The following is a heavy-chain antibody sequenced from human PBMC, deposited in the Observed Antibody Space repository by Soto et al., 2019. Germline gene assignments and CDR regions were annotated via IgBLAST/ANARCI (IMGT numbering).Heavy chain of an antibody. CDR2: IYYSGST. J-gene: IGHJ6*02. V-gene: IGHV4-31*03. D-gene: IGHD3-22*01. CDR1: GGSISSGGYY. Sequence: SETLSLTCTVSGGSISSGGYYWSWIRQHPGKGLEWIGYIYYSGSTYYNPSLKSRVTISVDTSKNQFSLKLSSVAAADPAVYYCARDRGCGSSGYYCPRGMDVWGQGTTVTVSS. CDR3: ARDRGCGSSGYYCPRGMDV.